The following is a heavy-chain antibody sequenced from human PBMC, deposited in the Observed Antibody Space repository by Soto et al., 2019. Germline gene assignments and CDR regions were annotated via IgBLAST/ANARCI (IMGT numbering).Heavy chain of an antibody. CDR2: ISYDGSNK. V-gene: IGHV3-30-3*01. Sequence: HPGGSLRLSCAASGFTFSSYAMHWVRQAPGKGLEWVAVISYDGSNKYYADSVKGRFTISRDNSKNTLYLQMNSLRAEDTAVYYCARESRYYYDSSGYYYYFDYWGQGTLVTVSS. CDR1: GFTFSSYA. D-gene: IGHD3-22*01. J-gene: IGHJ4*02. CDR3: ARESRYYYDSSGYYYYFDY.